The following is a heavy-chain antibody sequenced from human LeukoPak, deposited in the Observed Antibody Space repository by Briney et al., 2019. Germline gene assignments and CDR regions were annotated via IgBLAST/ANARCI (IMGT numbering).Heavy chain of an antibody. D-gene: IGHD5-12*01. CDR3: ASTGVGDPYSGYDSGWFDP. CDR2: IIPIFGIA. CDR1: GGTFSSYA. J-gene: IGHJ5*02. V-gene: IGHV1-69*04. Sequence: SVKVSCKASGGTFSSYAISWVRQAPGQGLEWMGRIIPIFGIANYAQKSQGRVTITADKSTSTAYMELSSLRSEDTAVYYCASTGVGDPYSGYDSGWFDPWGQGTLVTVSS.